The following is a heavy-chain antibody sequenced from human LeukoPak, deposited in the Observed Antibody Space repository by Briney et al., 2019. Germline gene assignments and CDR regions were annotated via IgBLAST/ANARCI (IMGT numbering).Heavy chain of an antibody. CDR1: GFTFSSYA. J-gene: IGHJ4*02. CDR3: ASWGAKYSYGLMGFDY. D-gene: IGHD5-18*01. Sequence: GGSLRLSCAASGFTFSSYAMHWVRQAPGKGLEWVAVISYDGSNKYYADSVKGRFTISRDNSKNTLYLQMNSLRAEDTAVYYCASWGAKYSYGLMGFDYWGQGTLVTVSS. V-gene: IGHV3-30*04. CDR2: ISYDGSNK.